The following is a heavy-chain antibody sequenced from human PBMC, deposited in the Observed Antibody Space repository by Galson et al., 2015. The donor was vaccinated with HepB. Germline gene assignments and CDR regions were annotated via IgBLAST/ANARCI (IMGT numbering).Heavy chain of an antibody. CDR3: VRGCDSANYYYLY. J-gene: IGHJ4*02. CDR2: ITPIFGTA. CDR1: GGTFSTST. Sequence: SVKVSCKASGGTFSTSTISWVRQDPGQGLEWMGGITPIFGTANYAQKFQGRVTITADESTSTAYMELNSLRSEDTAVYYCVRGCDSANYYYLYWGQGTLVTVSS. V-gene: IGHV1-69*13. D-gene: IGHD3-16*01.